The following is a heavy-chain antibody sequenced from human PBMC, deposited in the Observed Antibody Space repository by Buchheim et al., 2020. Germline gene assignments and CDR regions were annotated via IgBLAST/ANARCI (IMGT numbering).Heavy chain of an antibody. Sequence: QVQLVESGGGVVQPGRSLTLSCAASGFIFSSYGMYWVRQAPGKGLECVAFIWFDGRSKHYADSVKGRFTISRDDSKNTLYLLMNTLRAEDTAVYYCARGCAGDCYWPGDYWGQGTL. CDR2: IWFDGRSK. D-gene: IGHD2-21*02. J-gene: IGHJ4*02. CDR1: GFIFSSYG. V-gene: IGHV3-33*01. CDR3: ARGCAGDCYWPGDY.